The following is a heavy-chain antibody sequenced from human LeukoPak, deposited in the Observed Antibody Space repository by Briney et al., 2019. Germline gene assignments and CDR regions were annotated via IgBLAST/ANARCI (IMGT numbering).Heavy chain of an antibody. V-gene: IGHV3-48*01. CDR1: GFTFSSYS. CDR3: ARDLGLLGDSSGYQN. CDR2: ISSSSSTI. Sequence: GGSLRLSCAASGFTFSSYSINWVRQAPGKGLEWVSYISSSSSTISYADSVKGRLPISRDNARTTLSLHMNSLRAETPAVYTGARDLGLLGDSSGYQNWGQGTLVSVSS. J-gene: IGHJ4*02. D-gene: IGHD3-22*01.